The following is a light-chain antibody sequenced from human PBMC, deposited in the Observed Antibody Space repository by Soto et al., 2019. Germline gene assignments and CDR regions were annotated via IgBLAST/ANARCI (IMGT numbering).Light chain of an antibody. Sequence: HSVLTQPASVSGSPGQSITISCSGTNSDIGAFNYVSWYQQHPHKAPKLIIYEVNKRPSGVSNRFSGSKSGITASLTISGAQAEDEADYYCSSYTDISTVIFGGGTKLTVL. CDR3: SSYTDISTVI. CDR2: EVN. CDR1: NSDIGAFNY. V-gene: IGLV2-14*01. J-gene: IGLJ2*01.